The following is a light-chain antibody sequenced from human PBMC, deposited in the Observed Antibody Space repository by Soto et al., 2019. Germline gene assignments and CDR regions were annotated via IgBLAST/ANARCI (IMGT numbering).Light chain of an antibody. J-gene: IGKJ5*01. CDR1: QSVSSN. Sequence: EIVLTQSPGTLSLSPGERATLSCRASQSVSSNLAGYQQKPGQAPRLLIYYGSNRATAITPRISGSGYWTEFTITISSRLAPEYVVFYCQQRSDWSSLTFGQGTRLEMK. V-gene: IGKV3-11*01. CDR3: QQRSDWSSLT. CDR2: YGS.